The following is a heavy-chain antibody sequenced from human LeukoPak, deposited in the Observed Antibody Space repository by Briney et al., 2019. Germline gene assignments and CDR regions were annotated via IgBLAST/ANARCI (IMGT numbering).Heavy chain of an antibody. J-gene: IGHJ4*02. D-gene: IGHD2-2*01. CDR2: ISGSGGST. CDR3: AKDIVVVPAAPEFDY. V-gene: IGHV3-23*01. CDR1: GFTFSSYA. Sequence: GGSLRLSCTASGFTFSSYAMSWVRQAPGKGVEWVSAISGSGGSTYYADSVKGRFTISRDNSKNTLYLQMNSLRAEDTAVYYCAKDIVVVPAAPEFDYWGQGTLVTVSS.